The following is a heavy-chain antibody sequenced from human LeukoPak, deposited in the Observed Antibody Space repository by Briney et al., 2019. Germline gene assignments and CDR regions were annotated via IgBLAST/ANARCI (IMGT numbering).Heavy chain of an antibody. CDR2: IKSKTDGGTT. J-gene: IGHJ6*03. V-gene: IGHV3-15*01. CDR3: TTESGTTDYYYYYYYMDV. D-gene: IGHD1-1*01. CDR1: GFTFSNAW. Sequence: GGSLRLSCAASGFTFSNAWMSWVRQAPGKGLEWVGRIKSKTDGGTTDYAAPVKGRFTISRDDSKNTLYLQMNSLKTEDTAVYYCTTESGTTDYYYYYYYMDVWGKGTTVTISS.